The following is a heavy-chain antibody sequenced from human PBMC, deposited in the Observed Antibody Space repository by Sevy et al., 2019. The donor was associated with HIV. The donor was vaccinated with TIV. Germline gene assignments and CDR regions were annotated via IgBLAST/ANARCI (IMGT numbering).Heavy chain of an antibody. CDR1: GFTFSNYW. J-gene: IGHJ4*02. CDR3: ARERLAGDKSDYFDY. V-gene: IGHV3-7*01. D-gene: IGHD2-15*01. Sequence: GGSLRLSCAVSGFTFSNYWMSWVRQAPGKGLECVANINHGGGEKYYLDSVKGRFFVSGDNSKNSLYLQMDSLRAEDTAVYYCARERLAGDKSDYFDYWGQGTLVTVSS. CDR2: INHGGGEK.